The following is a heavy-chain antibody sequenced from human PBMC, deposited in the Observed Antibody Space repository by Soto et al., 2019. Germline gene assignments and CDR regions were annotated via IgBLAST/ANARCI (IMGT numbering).Heavy chain of an antibody. CDR3: ARVQGGWAYYFDY. CDR1: GGSISSGGYY. Sequence: QVQLQESGPGLVKPSQTLSLTCTVSGGSISSGGYYWSWIRQHPGKGLEWIGYIYYSGSTYYNPSLNTRVTLSVDTSKNQFSLKLSSVTAADTAVYYCARVQGGWAYYFDYWGQGTLVTVSS. V-gene: IGHV4-31*03. J-gene: IGHJ4*02. D-gene: IGHD1-26*01. CDR2: IYYSGST.